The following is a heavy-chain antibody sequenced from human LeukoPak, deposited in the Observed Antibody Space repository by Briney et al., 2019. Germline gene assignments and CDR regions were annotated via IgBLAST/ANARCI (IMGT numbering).Heavy chain of an antibody. CDR1: GGTFISYA. CDR3: ARSYDATAKPYYFDY. V-gene: IGHV1-69*01. J-gene: IGHJ4*02. Sequence: SVKVSCKASGGTFISYAISWVRQAPGQGLEWMGGIIPIFGTANYAQKFQGRVTITADESTSTACMELSSLRSEDTAVYYCARSYDATAKPYYFDYWGQGTLVTVSS. D-gene: IGHD4-17*01. CDR2: IIPIFGTA.